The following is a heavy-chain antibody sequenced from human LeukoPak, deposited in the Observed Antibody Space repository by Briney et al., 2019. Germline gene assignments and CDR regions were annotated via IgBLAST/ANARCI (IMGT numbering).Heavy chain of an antibody. J-gene: IGHJ4*02. CDR2: IYYSGST. CDR3: ARREKKYCSSTSCNFDY. Sequence: SETLSLTCTVSGGSISSSSYYWGWIRQPPGKGLEWIGSIYYSGSTYYDPSLKSRVTISVDTSKNQFSLKLSSVTAADTAVYYCARREKKYCSSTSCNFDYWGQGTLVTVSS. V-gene: IGHV4-39*01. D-gene: IGHD2-2*01. CDR1: GGSISSSSYY.